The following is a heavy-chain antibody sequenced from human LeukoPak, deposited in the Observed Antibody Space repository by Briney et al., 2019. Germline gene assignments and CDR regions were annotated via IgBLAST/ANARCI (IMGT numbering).Heavy chain of an antibody. J-gene: IGHJ3*02. V-gene: IGHV3-7*03. CDR3: ARDWVAGVPFDAFDI. CDR2: IKEDGSEK. D-gene: IGHD3-10*01. Sequence: GGSLRLSCAASGFTLSSYWMSWVRQAPGKGLEWVANIKEDGSEKYYVDSVKGRFTISRDNAKNSLYLHMNSLTAEDTAMYYCARDWVAGVPFDAFDIWGQGTLVTVSS. CDR1: GFTLSSYW.